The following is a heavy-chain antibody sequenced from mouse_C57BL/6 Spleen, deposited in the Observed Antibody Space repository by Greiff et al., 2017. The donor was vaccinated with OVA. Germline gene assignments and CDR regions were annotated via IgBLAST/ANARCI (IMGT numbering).Heavy chain of an antibody. J-gene: IGHJ2*01. V-gene: IGHV1-55*01. D-gene: IGHD1-1*01. CDR1: GYTFTSYW. CDR3: ARRNYYYGSSYYCDY. CDR2: IYPGSGST. Sequence: QVQLQQPGAELVKPGASVKMSCKASGYTFTSYWITWVKQRPGQGLEWIGDIYPGSGSTNYNEKFKSKATLTVDTSSSTAYMQLSSLTSEDSAVYYCARRNYYYGSSYYCDYWGQGTTLTVSS.